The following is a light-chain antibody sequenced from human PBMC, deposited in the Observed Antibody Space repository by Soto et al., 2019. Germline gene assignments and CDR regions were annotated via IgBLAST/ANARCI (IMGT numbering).Light chain of an antibody. CDR2: EVS. CDR1: SSDVGGYNY. V-gene: IGLV2-14*01. CDR3: QSYDSSLSGYV. Sequence: QSVLAQPASVSGSPGQSITISCTGTSSDVGGYNYVSWYQQHPGKAPQLMIYEVSNRPSGVSNRFSASKSGNTASLNISGLQAEDEADYYCQSYDSSLSGYVFGTGTRSPS. J-gene: IGLJ1*01.